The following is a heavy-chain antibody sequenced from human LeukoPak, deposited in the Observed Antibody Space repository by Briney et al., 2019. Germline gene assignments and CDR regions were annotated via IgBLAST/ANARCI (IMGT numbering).Heavy chain of an antibody. CDR3: ARAMGDYYDSSVFY. V-gene: IGHV1-69*01. CDR1: GGTFSSYA. CDR2: IIPILGTA. Sequence: SVKVSCKASGGTFSSYAISWVRQAPGQGLEWMGGIIPILGTANYAQKFQGRVTITATASTTTAYMQLSSLTSEDTAVYYCARAMGDYYDSSVFYWGQGTLVTVSS. J-gene: IGHJ4*02. D-gene: IGHD3-22*01.